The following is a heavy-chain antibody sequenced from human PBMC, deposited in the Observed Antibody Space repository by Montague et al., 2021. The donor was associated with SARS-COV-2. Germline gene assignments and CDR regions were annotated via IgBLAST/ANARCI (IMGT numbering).Heavy chain of an antibody. D-gene: IGHD6-13*01. J-gene: IGHJ3*02. CDR1: GGSISRYS. Sequence: SDTLSLTCTVSGGSISRYSWTWIRQPPGKGLEWIGYIYNSGSTNYNPSLTSRVTISVDTSKNQFSLKLSSVAAADTAVYYCARVGRGSSWYEVAFDIWGQGTVVTVSS. CDR3: ARVGRGSSWYEVAFDI. CDR2: IYNSGST. V-gene: IGHV4-59*01.